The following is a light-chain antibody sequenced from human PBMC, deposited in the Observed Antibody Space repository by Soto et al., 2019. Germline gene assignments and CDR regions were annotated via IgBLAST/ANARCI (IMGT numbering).Light chain of an antibody. CDR1: SSDVGGYNY. V-gene: IGLV2-14*01. CDR2: QVS. Sequence: QSAPTQPASVSGSPGQSITISCTGTSSDVGGYNYVSWYQQYPGKAPKLMIYQVSNRPSGVSNRFSGSKSGNTASLTISGLQAEDEADYYCCSYTSSSPYVFGTGTKLTVL. CDR3: CSYTSSSPYV. J-gene: IGLJ1*01.